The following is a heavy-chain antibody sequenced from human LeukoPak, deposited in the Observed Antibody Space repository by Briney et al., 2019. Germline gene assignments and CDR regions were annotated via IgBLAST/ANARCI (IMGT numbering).Heavy chain of an antibody. CDR1: GFTFSSYN. Sequence: GGSLRLSCAASGFTFSSYNMNWVRQAPGKGLEWISYIGSGSRTIYYADSVKGRFTISRDNAKNTLYLQMNSLRAEDTAVYYCARDTPYDYGRYYYGMDVWGQGTTVTVSS. CDR3: ARDTPYDYGRYYYGMDV. J-gene: IGHJ6*02. CDR2: IGSGSRTI. D-gene: IGHD4-17*01. V-gene: IGHV3-48*01.